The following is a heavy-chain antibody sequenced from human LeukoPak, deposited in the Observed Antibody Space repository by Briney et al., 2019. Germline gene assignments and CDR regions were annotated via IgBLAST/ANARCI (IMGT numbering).Heavy chain of an antibody. Sequence: SETLSLTCAVYGGSFSSYYWSWIRQPPGKGLEWIGYIYYSGSTNYNPSLKSRVTISVDTSKNQFSLKLSSVTAADTAVYYCALGYCSSTSCSDYYYGMDVWGQGTTVTVSS. D-gene: IGHD2-2*03. CDR1: GGSFSSYY. V-gene: IGHV4-59*01. CDR2: IYYSGST. J-gene: IGHJ6*02. CDR3: ALGYCSSTSCSDYYYGMDV.